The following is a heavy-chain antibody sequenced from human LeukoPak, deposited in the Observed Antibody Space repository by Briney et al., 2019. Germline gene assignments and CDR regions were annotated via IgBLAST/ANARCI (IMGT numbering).Heavy chain of an antibody. CDR3: ARDRQQLVRRGYWFDP. D-gene: IGHD6-13*01. V-gene: IGHV1-2*02. CDR1: GYTFTGYY. Sequence: VKVSCKASGYTFTGYYMHWVRQAPGQGLEWMGWINPNSGGTNYAQKFQGRVTMNRDTSISTAYMELSRLRSDDTAVYYCARDRQQLVRRGYWFDPWGQGTLVTVSS. J-gene: IGHJ5*02. CDR2: INPNSGGT.